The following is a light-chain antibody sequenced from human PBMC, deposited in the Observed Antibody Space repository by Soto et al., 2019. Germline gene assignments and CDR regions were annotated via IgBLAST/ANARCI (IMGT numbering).Light chain of an antibody. J-gene: IGKJ1*01. CDR1: QSVSSN. CDR3: QQYYNWPPT. V-gene: IGKV3-15*01. Sequence: EIVMTQSPATLSVSPGEKATLSCRASQSVSSNLAWYQQKPGQAPRLLIYGASTRATGIPARFSGSGSGTEFTLTFSSLQSEDFAVYYCQQYYNWPPTFGQGTKVDI. CDR2: GAS.